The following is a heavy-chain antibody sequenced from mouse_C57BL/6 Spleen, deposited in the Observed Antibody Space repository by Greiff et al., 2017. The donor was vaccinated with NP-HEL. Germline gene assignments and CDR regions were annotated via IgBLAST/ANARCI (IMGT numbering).Heavy chain of an antibody. J-gene: IGHJ1*03. V-gene: IGHV5-16*01. D-gene: IGHD2-5*01. Sequence: EVKLVESEGGLVQPGSSMKLSCTASGFTFSDYYMAWVRQVPEKGLEWVANINYDGSSTYYLDSLKSRFIISRDNAKNILYLQMSSLMSEDTATYYCASFYSNWYFDVWGTGTTVTVSS. CDR3: ASFYSNWYFDV. CDR1: GFTFSDYY. CDR2: INYDGSST.